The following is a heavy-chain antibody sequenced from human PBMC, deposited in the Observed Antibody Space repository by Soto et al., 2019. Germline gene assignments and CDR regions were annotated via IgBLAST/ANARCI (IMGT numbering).Heavy chain of an antibody. J-gene: IGHJ5*02. Sequence: GGSLRLSCAASGFTFSSYAMSWVRQAPGKGLEWVSAISGSGGSTYYADSVKGRFTISRDNSKNTLYLQMNSLRAEDTAVYYCAKEGDFGVVIKKRGWFDPWGQGTLVTVSS. CDR3: AKEGDFGVVIKKRGWFDP. CDR2: ISGSGGST. CDR1: GFTFSSYA. D-gene: IGHD3-3*01. V-gene: IGHV3-23*01.